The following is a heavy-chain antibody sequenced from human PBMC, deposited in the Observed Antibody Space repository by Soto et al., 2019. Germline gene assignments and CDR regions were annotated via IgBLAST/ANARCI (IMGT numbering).Heavy chain of an antibody. CDR2: ISAYNGNT. V-gene: IGHV1-18*01. Sequence: ASVKVSCKASGYTFTSYGISWVRQAPGQGLEWMGWISAYNGNTNYAQKLQGRVTMTTDTSTSTAYMELRSLRSDDTAVYYCARGRPYPPGYSSGRIGAFDIWGQGTMVTVSS. CDR1: GYTFTSYG. D-gene: IGHD6-19*01. J-gene: IGHJ3*02. CDR3: ARGRPYPPGYSSGRIGAFDI.